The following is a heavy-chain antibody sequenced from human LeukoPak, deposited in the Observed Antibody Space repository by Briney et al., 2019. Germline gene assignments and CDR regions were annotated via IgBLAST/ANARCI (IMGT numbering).Heavy chain of an antibody. D-gene: IGHD6-6*01. J-gene: IGHJ6*02. CDR2: IVVGSGNT. Sequence: GASVKVSCKASGFTFTSSAMQWVRQARGQRLEWIGWIVVGSGNTNYAQRFQERVTITRDMSTSTAYMELSSLRSEDTAVYYCAAEEQLYSSSSGYYYYGMDVWGQGTTVTVSS. V-gene: IGHV1-58*02. CDR3: AAEEQLYSSSSGYYYYGMDV. CDR1: GFTFTSSA.